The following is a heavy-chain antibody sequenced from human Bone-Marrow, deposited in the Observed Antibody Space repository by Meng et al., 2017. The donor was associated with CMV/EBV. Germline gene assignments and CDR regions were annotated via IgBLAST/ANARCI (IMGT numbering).Heavy chain of an antibody. J-gene: IGHJ4*02. D-gene: IGHD3-9*01. CDR1: GGSFSGYY. V-gene: IGHV4-34*01. CDR3: ARRPIHDLLTGLDY. Sequence: GSLRLSCAVYGGSFSGYYWSWIRQPPGKGLEWIGEINDSGTSNYLPSLKSRVTISVDTSKNQFSLRMNSLIAADTAVYYCARRPIHDLLTGLDYWSQGTLVTGSS. CDR2: INDSGTS.